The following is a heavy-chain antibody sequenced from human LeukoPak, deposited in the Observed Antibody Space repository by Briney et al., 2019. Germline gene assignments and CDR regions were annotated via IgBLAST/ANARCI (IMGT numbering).Heavy chain of an antibody. J-gene: IGHJ6*03. CDR3: ARDRNRYSSSLKREVLNYYYYYMDV. CDR1: GYTFTGYY. Sequence: GASVKVSCKASGYTFTGYYMHWVRQAPGRGLEWMGWINPNSGGTNYAQKFQGRVTMTRDTSISTAYMELSRLRSDDTAVYYCARDRNRYSSSLKREVLNYYYYYMDVWGKGTTVTVSS. CDR2: INPNSGGT. V-gene: IGHV1-2*02. D-gene: IGHD6-6*01.